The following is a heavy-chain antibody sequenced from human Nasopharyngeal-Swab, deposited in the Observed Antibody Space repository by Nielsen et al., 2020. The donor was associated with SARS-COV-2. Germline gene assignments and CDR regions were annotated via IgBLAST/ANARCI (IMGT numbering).Heavy chain of an antibody. CDR2: INAGNGNT. J-gene: IGHJ5*02. D-gene: IGHD3-3*01. Sequence: WVRQAPGQRLEWMGWINAGNGNTKYPQKFQGKVTITRDTSASTAYMELSSLRSEDTAVYYCARSRGNTIFGVVINGFGWFDPWGQGTLVTVSS. V-gene: IGHV1-3*01. CDR3: ARSRGNTIFGVVINGFGWFDP.